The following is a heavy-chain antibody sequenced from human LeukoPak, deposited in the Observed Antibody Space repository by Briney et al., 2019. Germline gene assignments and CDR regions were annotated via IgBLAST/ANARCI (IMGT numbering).Heavy chain of an antibody. V-gene: IGHV3-23*01. CDR1: GFTFSSYA. Sequence: AGGSLRLSCAASGFTFSSYAMSWVRQAPGKGLEWVSAISGSGGSTYYADSVKGRFTISRDNSKNTLYLQMNSLRAEDTAVYYCAKDSQAYYYDSSGPGYWGQGTLVTVSS. CDR3: AKDSQAYYYDSSGPGY. J-gene: IGHJ4*02. CDR2: ISGSGGST. D-gene: IGHD3-22*01.